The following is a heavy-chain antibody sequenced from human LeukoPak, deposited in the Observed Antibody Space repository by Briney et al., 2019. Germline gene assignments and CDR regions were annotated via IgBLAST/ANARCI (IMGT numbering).Heavy chain of an antibody. D-gene: IGHD3-10*01. V-gene: IGHV4-31*03. CDR3: ARDGGSECYFDY. J-gene: IGHJ4*02. Sequence: SETLSLTCTVSGGSISSGGYYWSWIRQHPGKGLEWIGYIYYSGSTYCDPSLKSRVTISVDTSKNQFSLKLSSVTAADTAVYYCARDGGSECYFDYWGQGTLVTVSS. CDR2: IYYSGST. CDR1: GGSISSGGYY.